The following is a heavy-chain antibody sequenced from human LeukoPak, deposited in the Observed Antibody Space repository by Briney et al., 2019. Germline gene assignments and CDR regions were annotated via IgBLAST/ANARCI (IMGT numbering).Heavy chain of an antibody. D-gene: IGHD2-2*01. CDR3: ATCSSTSCSDDAFDI. J-gene: IGHJ3*02. CDR1: GYTFTSYY. CDR2: INPSGGST. Sequence: ASVKVSCKASGYTFTSYYMHWVRQAPGQGLEWMGIINPSGGSTSYAQKFQGRVTMTRDTSTSTVHMELSSLRSEDTAVYYCATCSSTSCSDDAFDIWGQGTMVTVSS. V-gene: IGHV1-46*01.